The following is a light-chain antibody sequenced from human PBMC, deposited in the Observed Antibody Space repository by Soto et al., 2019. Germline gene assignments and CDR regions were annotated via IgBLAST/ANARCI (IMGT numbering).Light chain of an antibody. V-gene: IGLV2-14*01. J-gene: IGLJ1*01. CDR2: GVT. CDR3: SSYTNRNTDV. Sequence: QLVLTQPASVSGSPGQSITISCTGTSGDVGRFNYVSWYQHHPGKAPKLLIYGVTNRPSGVSDRFSGSKSGNTASLTISGLQAEDEADYHCSSYTNRNTDVFGTGTKVTVL. CDR1: SGDVGRFNY.